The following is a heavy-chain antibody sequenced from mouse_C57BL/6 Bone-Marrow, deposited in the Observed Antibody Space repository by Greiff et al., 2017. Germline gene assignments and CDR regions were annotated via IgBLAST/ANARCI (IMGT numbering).Heavy chain of an antibody. CDR1: GFSFNTYA. V-gene: IGHV10-1*01. CDR3: VRHGDGNYFFAY. D-gene: IGHD2-1*01. J-gene: IGHJ3*01. Sequence: EVNVVESGGGLVQPKGSLKLSCAASGFSFNTYAMNWVRQAPGKGLEWVARIRSKSNNYATYYADSVKDRFTISRDDSESMLYLQMNNLKTEDTAMYYCVRHGDGNYFFAYWGQGTLVTVSA. CDR2: IRSKSNNYAT.